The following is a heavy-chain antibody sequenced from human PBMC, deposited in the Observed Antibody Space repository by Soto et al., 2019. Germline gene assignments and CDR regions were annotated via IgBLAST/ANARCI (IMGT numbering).Heavy chain of an antibody. D-gene: IGHD6-19*01. Sequence: SETLSLTCTVSGGSISNSPYYWGWIRQPPGKGLEWIGSIYYTGRTYYSPSLKSRVTISVDSSKNQFSLKLSSVTAADTAVYYCARNVFGSATTSFDYWGQGTLVTV. CDR1: GGSISNSPYY. CDR2: IYYTGRT. V-gene: IGHV4-39*01. J-gene: IGHJ4*02. CDR3: ARNVFGSATTSFDY.